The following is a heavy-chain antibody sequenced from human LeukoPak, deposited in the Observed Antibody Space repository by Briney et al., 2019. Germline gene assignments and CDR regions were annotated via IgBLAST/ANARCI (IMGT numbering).Heavy chain of an antibody. D-gene: IGHD6-19*01. J-gene: IGHJ4*02. CDR3: AKGHRYSSGSHSVDY. CDR1: GFTFSSYA. V-gene: IGHV3-23*01. CDR2: ISGSGGGT. Sequence: TGGSLRLSCAASGFTFSSYAMSWVRQAPGKGLEWVSAISGSGGGTYYADSVKGRFTISRDNSKNTLYLQMNSLRAEDTAVYYCAKGHRYSSGSHSVDYWGQGTLVAVSS.